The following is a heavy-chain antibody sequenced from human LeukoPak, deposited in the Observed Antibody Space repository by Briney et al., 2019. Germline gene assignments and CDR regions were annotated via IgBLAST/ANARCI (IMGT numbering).Heavy chain of an antibody. CDR2: ISDSGGST. D-gene: IGHD1-26*01. V-gene: IGHV3-23*01. Sequence: GGSLRLSCAASGFTFSSYAMSWVRQAPGKGLEWVSAISDSGGSTYYADSVKGRFIISRDNSKNTLYLQMNSLRAEDTAVYYCARYSGTFSNSYFDCWGQGTLVTVSS. J-gene: IGHJ4*02. CDR1: GFTFSSYA. CDR3: ARYSGTFSNSYFDC.